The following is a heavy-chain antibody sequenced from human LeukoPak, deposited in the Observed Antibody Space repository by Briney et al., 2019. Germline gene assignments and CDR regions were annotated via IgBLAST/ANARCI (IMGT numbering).Heavy chain of an antibody. Sequence: SETLSLTCTVSGGSISSYYWSWIRQPPGKGLEWIGYIYTSGSTNYNPSLKSRVTISVDTSKNQFSLKLSSVTAADTAVYYCVGSYYGNYYYYGMDVWGQGTTVTVSS. V-gene: IGHV4-4*09. D-gene: IGHD1-26*01. CDR2: IYTSGST. CDR3: VGSYYGNYYYYGMDV. J-gene: IGHJ6*02. CDR1: GGSISSYY.